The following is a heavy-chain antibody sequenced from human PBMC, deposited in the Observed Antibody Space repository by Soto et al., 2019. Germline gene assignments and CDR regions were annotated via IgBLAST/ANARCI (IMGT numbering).Heavy chain of an antibody. CDR2: IYYSGTT. CDR3: AGRIWFGESFWGFEP. J-gene: IGHJ5*02. Sequence: PSETLSLTCTVSGGSISSNNYYWGWIRQPPGKGLEWIGNIYYSGTTYYNPSLGSRVTMSVDTSKNQFSLRLNSVTAADTAVYYCAGRIWFGESFWGFEPWGRGIQVTVSS. CDR1: GGSISSNNYY. V-gene: IGHV4-39*01. D-gene: IGHD3-10*01.